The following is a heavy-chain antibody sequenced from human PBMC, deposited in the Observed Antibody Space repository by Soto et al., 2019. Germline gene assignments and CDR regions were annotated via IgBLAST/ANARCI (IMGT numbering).Heavy chain of an antibody. D-gene: IGHD5-12*01. J-gene: IGHJ6*03. CDR1: GFTFSNAW. V-gene: IGHV3-15*01. CDR2: IKSKTDGGTT. Sequence: GGSLRLSCAASGFTFSNAWMSWVRQAQGKGLEWVGRIKSKTDGGTTDYAAPVKGRFTISRDDSKNTLYLQMNSLKTEDTAVYYCTVVATSNYYYYYMDVWAKGPRSPSP. CDR3: TVVATSNYYYYYMDV.